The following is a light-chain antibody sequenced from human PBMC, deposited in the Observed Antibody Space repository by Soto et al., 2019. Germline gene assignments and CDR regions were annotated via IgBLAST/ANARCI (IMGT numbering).Light chain of an antibody. Sequence: DIHMTQSPSSLSPSVGDRVTITCRASHSISSYLNWYQQKPGKAPKLLIYAASSLQSGVPSRFSGSGSGTEFTLTISSLQPDDFATHYCQQYNSYSFGQGTKVDIK. V-gene: IGKV1-39*01. CDR2: AAS. CDR3: QQYNSYS. J-gene: IGKJ1*01. CDR1: HSISSY.